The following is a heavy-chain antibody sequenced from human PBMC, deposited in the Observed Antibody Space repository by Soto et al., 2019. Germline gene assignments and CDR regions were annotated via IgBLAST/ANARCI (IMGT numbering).Heavy chain of an antibody. V-gene: IGHV3-23*01. CDR1: GFTFSTYA. Sequence: PGGSLRLSCAVSGFTFSTYAMSWVRQAPGKGLEWVSAITGNGIYTHYADSVKGRFTISSDNSKSTLFLQMNSLRAEDTAVYYCVPPRDFDLWGRGTQVTVSS. J-gene: IGHJ2*01. CDR2: ITGNGIYT. CDR3: VPPRDFDL.